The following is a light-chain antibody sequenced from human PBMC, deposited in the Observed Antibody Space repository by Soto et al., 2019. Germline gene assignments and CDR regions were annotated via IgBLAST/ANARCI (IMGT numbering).Light chain of an antibody. CDR2: KAS. CDR3: LQYHRSVWT. V-gene: IGKV1-5*03. Sequence: DIQMTQSPSTLSASVGDRVTITCRASQSITDFLAWYQEKPGNAPKVLMYKASTLEVGVPSRFSGSGSGTEFTLTISRLQPEDSANYYCLQYHRSVWTFGQGTKVEI. CDR1: QSITDF. J-gene: IGKJ1*01.